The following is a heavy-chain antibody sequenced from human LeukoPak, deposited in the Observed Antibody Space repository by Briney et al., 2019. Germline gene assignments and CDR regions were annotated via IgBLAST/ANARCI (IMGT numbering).Heavy chain of an antibody. CDR3: ARGPGNSGSYYDWFDP. V-gene: IGHV1-69*05. CDR2: IIPIFGTA. J-gene: IGHJ5*02. CDR1: GGTFSSCA. Sequence: ASVKVSCKASGGTFSSCAINWVRQAPGQGLEWMGRIIPIFGTANYAQKFQGRVTITTDESTSTAYMELSSLRSEDPAVYYCARGPGNSGSYYDWFDPWGQGTLVTVSS. D-gene: IGHD1-26*01.